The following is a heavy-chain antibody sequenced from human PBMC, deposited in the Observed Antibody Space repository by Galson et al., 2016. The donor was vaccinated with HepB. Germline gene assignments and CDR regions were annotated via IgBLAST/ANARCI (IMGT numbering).Heavy chain of an antibody. D-gene: IGHD6-25*01. J-gene: IGHJ3*02. CDR3: VSGYTSGI. CDR2: IDSGGGGRT. V-gene: IGHV3-23*01. Sequence: SLRLSCAASGFTFSSYPMPWVRQAPGRGLDWVSSIDSGGGGRTYSADSVKGRFIISRDNSKTALYLQLHSLRVDDTSLYYCVSGYTSGIWGPGTMVIVSS. CDR1: GFTFSSYP.